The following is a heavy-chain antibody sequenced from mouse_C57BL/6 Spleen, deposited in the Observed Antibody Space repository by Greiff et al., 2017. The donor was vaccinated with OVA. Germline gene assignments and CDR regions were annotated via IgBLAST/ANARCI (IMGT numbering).Heavy chain of an antibody. J-gene: IGHJ4*01. CDR2: ISSGSSTI. CDR3: AKAHYYGSSYDYAMDY. Sequence: EVKLEESGGGLVKPGGSLKLSCAASGFTFSDYGMHWVRQAPEKGLEWVAYISSGSSTIYYADTVKGRFTISRDNAKNTLFLQMTSLRSEDTAMYYCAKAHYYGSSYDYAMDYWGQGTSVTVSS. V-gene: IGHV5-17*01. D-gene: IGHD1-1*01. CDR1: GFTFSDYG.